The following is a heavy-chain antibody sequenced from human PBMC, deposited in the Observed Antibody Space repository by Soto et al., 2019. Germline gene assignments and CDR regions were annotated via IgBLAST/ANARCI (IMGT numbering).Heavy chain of an antibody. CDR2: ISYDGSNK. J-gene: IGHJ6*02. CDR3: ARERLSYNWTDFPYYYYGMDV. Sequence: QVQLVESGGGVVQPGRSLRLSCAASGFTFSSYAMHWVRQAPGKGLEWVAVISYDGSNKYYADSVKGRFTISRDNSKNTLYLQMNSLRVEDTAVYYCARERLSYNWTDFPYYYYGMDVWGQGTTVTVSS. D-gene: IGHD1-1*01. CDR1: GFTFSSYA. V-gene: IGHV3-30-3*01.